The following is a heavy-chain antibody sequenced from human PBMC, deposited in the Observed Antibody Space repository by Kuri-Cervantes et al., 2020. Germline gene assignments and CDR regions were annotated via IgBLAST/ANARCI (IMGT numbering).Heavy chain of an antibody. CDR3: ARDAPRVGP. CDR1: GFTFTSYA. V-gene: IGHV3-23*01. Sequence: GGSLRLSCAASGFTFTSYAMSWVRQAPGKGLEWVSSISASGGRTYYAESVKGRFTISRDNSKNTLSLQMSSLRAEDTAVYYCARDAPRVGPWGQGTLVTVSS. CDR2: ISASGGRT. D-gene: IGHD1-26*01. J-gene: IGHJ5*02.